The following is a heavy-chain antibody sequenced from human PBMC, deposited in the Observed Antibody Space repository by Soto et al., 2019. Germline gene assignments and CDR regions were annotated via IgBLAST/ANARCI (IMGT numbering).Heavy chain of an antibody. D-gene: IGHD2-15*01. CDR2: FDPEDGET. CDR1: GYTLTELS. J-gene: IGHJ4*02. Sequence: QVPLVQSGAEVKKPGASVKVSCKVSGYTLTELSMHWVRQAPGKGLEWMGGFDPEDGETIYAQKFQGRVTMTEDTSTDTAYMELSSLRSEDTAVYYCATVGYCSGGSCSIGVFDYWGQGTLVTVSS. V-gene: IGHV1-24*01. CDR3: ATVGYCSGGSCSIGVFDY.